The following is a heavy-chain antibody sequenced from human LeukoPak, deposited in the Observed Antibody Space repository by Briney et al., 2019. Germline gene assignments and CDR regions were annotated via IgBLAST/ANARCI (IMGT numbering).Heavy chain of an antibody. V-gene: IGHV3-64*01. CDR3: ARDRGRWLQSVDY. CDR2: ISSNGGST. J-gene: IGHJ4*02. Sequence: PGGSLRLSCAASGFTFSSYAMHWVRQAPGKGLEYVSAISSNGGSTYYANSAKGRFTISRDNSKNTLYLQMGSLRAEDMAVYYCARDRGRWLQSVDYWGQGTLVTVSS. D-gene: IGHD5-24*01. CDR1: GFTFSSYA.